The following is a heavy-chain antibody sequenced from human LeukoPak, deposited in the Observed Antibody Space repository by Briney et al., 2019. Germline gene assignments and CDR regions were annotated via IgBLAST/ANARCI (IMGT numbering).Heavy chain of an antibody. CDR2: IYHSGST. Sequence: SETLSLTCTVSGYSISSGYYWGWIRQPPGKRLEWIGSIYHSGSTYYNPSLKSRVTISVDTSKNQFSLKLSSVTAADTAVYYCARDRDSSSSGNWFDPWGQGTLVTVSS. CDR3: ARDRDSSSSGNWFDP. CDR1: GYSISSGYY. J-gene: IGHJ5*02. D-gene: IGHD6-6*01. V-gene: IGHV4-38-2*02.